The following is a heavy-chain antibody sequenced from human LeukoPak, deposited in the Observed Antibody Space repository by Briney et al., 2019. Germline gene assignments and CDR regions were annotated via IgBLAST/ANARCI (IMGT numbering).Heavy chain of an antibody. D-gene: IGHD6-13*01. V-gene: IGHV4-59*01. Sequence: SGTLSLTCNVSGDSITDYYWSWIRQPPGKGLEWIGFIYHSGNTNYNPSLASRVTLSLDTSKTQLSLRLTAVTAADTAVYYCAREEGIAAAGALEYWGQGILVTVSS. CDR2: IYHSGNT. J-gene: IGHJ4*02. CDR1: GDSITDYY. CDR3: AREEGIAAAGALEY.